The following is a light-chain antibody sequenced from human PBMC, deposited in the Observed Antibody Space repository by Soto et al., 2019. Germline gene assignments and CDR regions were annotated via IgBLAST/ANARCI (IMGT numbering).Light chain of an antibody. CDR1: QSLSSSD. J-gene: IGKJ1*01. CDR2: AAS. V-gene: IGKV3-20*01. Sequence: EIVLTQSPGTLSLSPGERATLSCRASQSLSSSDLAWYQQKPGQAPRILIYAASTRAPGIPDRFSGSGSGTDLTLTISRLEHEDFAVYYCQQYDTSPRTFGHGPKVEI. CDR3: QQYDTSPRT.